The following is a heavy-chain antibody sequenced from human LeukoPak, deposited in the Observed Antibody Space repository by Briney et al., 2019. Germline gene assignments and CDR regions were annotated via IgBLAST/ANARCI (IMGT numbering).Heavy chain of an antibody. Sequence: GESLKISCKGSGYSFTSYWIGWVRQMPGKGLEWMGIIYPGDSDTRYSPSFQGQVTISADKSISTAYLQWSSLKASDTAMYYCARGYCSSTSCYGLDYWGQGTLVTVYS. CDR3: ARGYCSSTSCYGLDY. J-gene: IGHJ4*02. CDR2: IYPGDSDT. V-gene: IGHV5-51*01. CDR1: GYSFTSYW. D-gene: IGHD2-2*01.